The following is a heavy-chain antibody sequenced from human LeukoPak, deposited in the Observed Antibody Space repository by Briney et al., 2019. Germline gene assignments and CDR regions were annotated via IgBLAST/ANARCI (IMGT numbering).Heavy chain of an antibody. J-gene: IGHJ3*02. Sequence: SETLSLTCTVSGGSISSSYWSGIRQPPGKGLEWIGYIYYTGSTTYNPSLKSRVTISVDTSKNQFSLKLSSVTAADTAVYYCARDREWEAMARSDAFDIWGQGTMVTVSS. CDR3: ARDREWEAMARSDAFDI. D-gene: IGHD5-18*01. V-gene: IGHV4-59*12. CDR1: GGSISSSY. CDR2: IYYTGST.